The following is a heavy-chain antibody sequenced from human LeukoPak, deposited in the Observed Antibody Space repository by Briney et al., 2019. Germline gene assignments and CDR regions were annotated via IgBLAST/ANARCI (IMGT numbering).Heavy chain of an antibody. CDR2: IFYSGST. V-gene: IGHV4-39*07. J-gene: IGHJ6*04. D-gene: IGHD3-10*01. CDR3: ASHAERRYYYGSGSLSPFMDV. Sequence: SETLSLTCTVSGGSISSSTYFWGWLRQPPGKGLEWIGTIFYSGSTNYNPSLKSRVTISVDTSKNQFSLKLSSVTAADTAVYYCASHAERRYYYGSGSLSPFMDVWGKGTTVTISP. CDR1: GGSISSSTYF.